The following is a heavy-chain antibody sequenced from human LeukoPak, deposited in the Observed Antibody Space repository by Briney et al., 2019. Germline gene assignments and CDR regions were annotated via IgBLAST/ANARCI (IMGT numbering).Heavy chain of an antibody. CDR1: GYTFTSNY. D-gene: IGHD1-26*01. CDR2: INPSGGST. CDR3: ALSAGGSYHHNDAFDI. J-gene: IGHJ3*02. Sequence: ASVKVSCKASGYTFTSNYMHWVRQAPGQGLERMGIINPSGGSTSYAQKFQGRVTMTRDMSTSTVYMDLSSLRSEDTAVYYCALSAGGSYHHNDAFDIWGQGTMVTVSS. V-gene: IGHV1-46*01.